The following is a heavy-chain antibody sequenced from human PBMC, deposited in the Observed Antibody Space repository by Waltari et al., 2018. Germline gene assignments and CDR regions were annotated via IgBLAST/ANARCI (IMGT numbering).Heavy chain of an antibody. Sequence: QVQLQESGPGLVKPSETLSLTCTVSGGSISSHYWSWIRQPPGKGLEWIGYIYYSWSTNYNPSLKSRVTISVDTSKNQFSLKLSSVTAADTAVYYCARGGDLQLERRDAFDIWGQGTMVTVSS. J-gene: IGHJ3*02. CDR3: ARGGDLQLERRDAFDI. V-gene: IGHV4-59*11. CDR2: IYYSWST. CDR1: GGSISSHY. D-gene: IGHD1-1*01.